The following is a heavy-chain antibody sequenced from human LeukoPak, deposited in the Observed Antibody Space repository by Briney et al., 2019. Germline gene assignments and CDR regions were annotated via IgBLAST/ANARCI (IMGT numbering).Heavy chain of an antibody. Sequence: GGSLRLSCAASGFTFSTFSMNWVRQAPGKGLEWVSSISGRSNYIFYADSVKGRFAISRDNAENSLYLLLNSLRVEDTAVYYCARGSTLGSCTSSSCHNWFDPWGQGTLVTVSS. CDR2: ISGRSNYI. V-gene: IGHV3-21*01. J-gene: IGHJ5*02. CDR1: GFTFSTFS. D-gene: IGHD2-2*01. CDR3: ARGSTLGSCTSSSCHNWFDP.